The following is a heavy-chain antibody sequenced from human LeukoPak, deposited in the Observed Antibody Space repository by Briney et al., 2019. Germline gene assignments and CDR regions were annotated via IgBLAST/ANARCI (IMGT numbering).Heavy chain of an antibody. Sequence: GGSLRLSCAASGFTFSDAWMDWVRQAPGKGLEWVGRIKSKTDGGTTDYAAPVKGRFTISRDDSKNTLYLQMNSLRAEDTAVYYCAKDQGGPRHDYVWGSYRLDAFDIWGQGTMVTVSS. CDR2: IKSKTDGGTT. V-gene: IGHV3-15*01. CDR1: GFTFSDAW. CDR3: AKDQGGPRHDYVWGSYRLDAFDI. D-gene: IGHD3-16*02. J-gene: IGHJ3*02.